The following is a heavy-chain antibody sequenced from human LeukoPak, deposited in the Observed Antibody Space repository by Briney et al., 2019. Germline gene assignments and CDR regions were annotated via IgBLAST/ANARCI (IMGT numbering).Heavy chain of an antibody. CDR2: IYYSGST. CDR3: ARDHGIVGATIGFDY. J-gene: IGHJ4*02. D-gene: IGHD1-26*01. CDR1: GGSTSSYY. V-gene: IGHV4-59*01. Sequence: SETLSLTCTVSGGSTSSYYWSWIRQSPGKGLEWIGYIYYSGSTNYNPSLKSRVTISVDTSKNQFSLKLSSVTAADTAVYYCARDHGIVGATIGFDYWGQGTLVTVSS.